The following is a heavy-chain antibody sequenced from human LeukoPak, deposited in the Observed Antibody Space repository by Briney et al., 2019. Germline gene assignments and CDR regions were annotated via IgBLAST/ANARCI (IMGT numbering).Heavy chain of an antibody. J-gene: IGHJ4*02. V-gene: IGHV4-59*08. Sequence: SETLSLTCTVSGGSISSYYWSWIRQPPGKGLEWIGYIYYSGSTNYNPSLKSRVTISVDTSKNQFSLKLSSVTAADTAVYYCARLGYCSSTSCYVDQWGQGTLVTVSS. CDR2: IYYSGST. CDR1: GGSISSYY. D-gene: IGHD2-2*01. CDR3: ARLGYCSSTSCYVDQ.